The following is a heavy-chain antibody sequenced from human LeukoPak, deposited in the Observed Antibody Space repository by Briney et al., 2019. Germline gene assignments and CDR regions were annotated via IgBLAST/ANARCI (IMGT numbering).Heavy chain of an antibody. CDR3: ARGDTMIVVDAFDI. D-gene: IGHD3-22*01. J-gene: IGHJ3*02. V-gene: IGHV1-8*01. CDR1: GYTFTSYD. Sequence: GASVKVSCKASGYTFTSYDINWVRQATGQGLEWMGWMNPNSGNTGYAQKFQGRVTMTRNTSISTAYMGLSSLRSEDTAVYYCARGDTMIVVDAFDIWGQGTMVTVSS. CDR2: MNPNSGNT.